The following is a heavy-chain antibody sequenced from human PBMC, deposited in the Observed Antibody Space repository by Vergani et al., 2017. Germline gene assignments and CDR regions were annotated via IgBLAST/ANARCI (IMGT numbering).Heavy chain of an antibody. CDR3: AREGRDGYNLGY. J-gene: IGHJ4*02. V-gene: IGHV4-4*03. CDR2: IYHSGST. Sequence: VQLQESGPGLVKPPGTLSLTCAVSGGSISSNWWSWVRQPPGKGLEWIGEIYHSGSTNYNPSLKSRVTISVDKSKNQFSLKLSSVTAADTAVYYCAREGRDGYNLGYWGQGTLVTVSS. D-gene: IGHD5-24*01. CDR1: GGSISSNW.